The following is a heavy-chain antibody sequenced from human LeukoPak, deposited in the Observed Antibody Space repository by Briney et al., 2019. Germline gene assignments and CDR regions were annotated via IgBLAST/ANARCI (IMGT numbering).Heavy chain of an antibody. D-gene: IGHD2-2*03. V-gene: IGHV3-30*02. CDR1: GFSFSFYG. J-gene: IGHJ2*01. CDR3: AKVLVDLLLAPAAMTERYFDL. Sequence: GGSLRLSCAASGFSFSFYGMHWVRQAPGKGLEWVAFIRDDGSDKYYADSVKGRFTISRDNSKNTLYMQMNSLRPEDTAVYYCAKVLVDLLLAPAAMTERYFDLWGRGTLVTVSS. CDR2: IRDDGSDK.